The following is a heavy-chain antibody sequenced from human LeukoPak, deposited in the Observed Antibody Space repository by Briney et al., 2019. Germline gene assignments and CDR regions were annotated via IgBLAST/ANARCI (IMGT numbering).Heavy chain of an antibody. CDR1: GGSISSYY. V-gene: IGHV4-4*07. J-gene: IGHJ1*01. CDR3: ARETALVPESPFQH. D-gene: IGHD2-15*01. CDR2: IYTSGST. Sequence: SETLSLTCTVSGGSISSYYWSWIRQPAGKGLEWIGRIYTSGSTNYNPSLKSRVTMSVDTSKNQFSLRLSSVTAAGTAVYYCARETALVPESPFQHWGQGTLVTVSS.